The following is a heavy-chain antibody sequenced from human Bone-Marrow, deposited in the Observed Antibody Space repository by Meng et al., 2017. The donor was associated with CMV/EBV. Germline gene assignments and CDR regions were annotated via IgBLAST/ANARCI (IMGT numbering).Heavy chain of an antibody. CDR2: IRYDGSNK. CDR1: GFTFSSYG. D-gene: IGHD2-2*01. Sequence: GGSLRLSCAASGFTFSSYGMHWVRQAPGKGLEWVAFIRYDGSNKYYADSVKGRFTISRDNSKNTLYLQMNSLGAEDTAVYYCAKLADIVVVPAAMPGGAFDIWGQGTMVTVSS. V-gene: IGHV3-30*02. J-gene: IGHJ3*02. CDR3: AKLADIVVVPAAMPGGAFDI.